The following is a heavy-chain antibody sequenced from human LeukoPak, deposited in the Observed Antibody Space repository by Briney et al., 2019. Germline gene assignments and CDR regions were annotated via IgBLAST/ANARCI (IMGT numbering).Heavy chain of an antibody. V-gene: IGHV1-2*02. D-gene: IGHD3-3*01. Sequence: ASVKVSCEASGYTFSGYYMHWVRQAPGQGLEWMGWINSNSGGTNYAQKFQGRVTMTRETSISTAYMDLRRLTSDDTAVYYCASSRFLEWLYVLDYWGQGTLVTVSS. CDR2: INSNSGGT. CDR3: ASSRFLEWLYVLDY. J-gene: IGHJ4*02. CDR1: GYTFSGYY.